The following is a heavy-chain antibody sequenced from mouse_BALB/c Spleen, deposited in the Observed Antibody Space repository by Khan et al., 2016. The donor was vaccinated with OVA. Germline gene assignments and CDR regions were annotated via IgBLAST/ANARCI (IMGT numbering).Heavy chain of an antibody. CDR3: ARRNYFGYTFAY. V-gene: IGHV1-77*01. D-gene: IGHD1-2*01. CDR2: ISPGSGDT. J-gene: IGHJ3*01. CDR1: CYTFTDYY. Sequence: QVRLQQSGAELARPGASVKLSCKASCYTFTDYYINWVKLRTGQGLEWIGEISPGSGDTYYNERFKGKATLTADKSSSTAYMQLSSLTSEAFAVYFCARRNYFGYTFAYWGQGTLVTVSA.